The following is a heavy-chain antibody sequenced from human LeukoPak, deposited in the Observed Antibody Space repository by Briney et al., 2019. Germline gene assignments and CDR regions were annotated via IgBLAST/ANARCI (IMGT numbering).Heavy chain of an antibody. CDR3: ARDPFRSSFDS. CDR2: IYISGAT. J-gene: IGHJ4*02. V-gene: IGHV4-4*07. D-gene: IGHD1-26*01. Sequence: PSETLSLTCTVSGDSINNYYWNWIRQPAGKGLEWIGRIYISGATNYNPSLKSRVTMSVDTSKNQFSLKLSFVTAADTAVYYCARDPFRSSFDSWGQGSLVTVSS. CDR1: GDSINNYY.